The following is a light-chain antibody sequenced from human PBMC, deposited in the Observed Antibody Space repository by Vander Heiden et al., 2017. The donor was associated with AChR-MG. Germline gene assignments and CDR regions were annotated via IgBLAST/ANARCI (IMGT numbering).Light chain of an antibody. CDR2: DAS. V-gene: IGKV1-5*01. Sequence: DIQMTQSPSTLSASVGDRVTITCRASQSISSWLAWYQQKPGKAPKLLIYDASRLESGVPSRFSGSGSGTEFTLTISSLQHDDFANYYCQQDNSYWTFGQGTKVEIK. J-gene: IGKJ1*01. CDR3: QQDNSYWT. CDR1: QSISSW.